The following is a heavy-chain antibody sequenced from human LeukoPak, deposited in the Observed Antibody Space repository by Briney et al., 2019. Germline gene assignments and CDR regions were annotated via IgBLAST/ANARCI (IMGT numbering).Heavy chain of an antibody. D-gene: IGHD3-9*01. J-gene: IGHJ4*02. CDR2: IYYSGST. CDR1: GGSISSYY. V-gene: IGHV4-59*12. CDR3: ARSLRYFDKYYFDY. Sequence: PSETLSLTCTVSGGSISSYYWSWIRQPPGKGLEWIGYIYYSGSTNYNPSLKSRVTISVDTSKNQFSLKLSSVTAADTAVYYCARSLRYFDKYYFDYWGQGTLVTVSS.